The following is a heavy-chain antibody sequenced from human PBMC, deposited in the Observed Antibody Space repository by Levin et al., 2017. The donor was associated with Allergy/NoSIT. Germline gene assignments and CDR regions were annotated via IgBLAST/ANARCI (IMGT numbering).Heavy chain of an antibody. CDR1: GYSFTSYW. V-gene: IGHV5-51*01. CDR3: ARHKKVAVAGHKGQYYYYYMDV. Sequence: GESLKISCKGSGYSFTSYWIGWVRQMPGKGLEWMGIIYPGDSDTRYSPSFQGQVTISADKSISTAYLQWSSLKASDTAMYYCARHKKVAVAGHKGQYYYYYMDVWGKGTTVTVSS. D-gene: IGHD6-19*01. J-gene: IGHJ6*03. CDR2: IYPGDSDT.